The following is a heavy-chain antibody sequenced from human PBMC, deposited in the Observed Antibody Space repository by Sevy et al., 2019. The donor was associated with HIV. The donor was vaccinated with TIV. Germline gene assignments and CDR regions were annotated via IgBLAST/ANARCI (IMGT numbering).Heavy chain of an antibody. CDR2: IIPRFGTA. V-gene: IGHV1-69*01. CDR3: ARVGGAKKGNHHVGSACIDH. D-gene: IGHD3-10*01. CDR1: GGSFSNSD. J-gene: IGHJ4*02. Sequence: VKVSCKVSGGSFSNSDVIWVRQAPGQGLEWMGRIIPRFGTANYAQRFQGRVTITADESTRTVFLELSRLRSEDTALFYSARVGGAKKGNHHVGSACIDHCGKGTLVTVSS.